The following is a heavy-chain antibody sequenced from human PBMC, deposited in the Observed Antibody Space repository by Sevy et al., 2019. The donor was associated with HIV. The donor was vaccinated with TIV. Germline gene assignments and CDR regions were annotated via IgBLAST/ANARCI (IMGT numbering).Heavy chain of an antibody. CDR2: ISGSGGST. V-gene: IGHV3-23*01. Sequence: GGSLRLSCAAPGFTFSSYAMSWVRQAPGKGLEWVSAISGSGGSTYYADSVKGRFTISRDNSKNTLYLQMNSLRAEDTAVYYCAKDVIPYYYGSGFTFDYWGQGTLVTVSS. J-gene: IGHJ4*02. D-gene: IGHD3-10*01. CDR3: AKDVIPYYYGSGFTFDY. CDR1: GFTFSSYA.